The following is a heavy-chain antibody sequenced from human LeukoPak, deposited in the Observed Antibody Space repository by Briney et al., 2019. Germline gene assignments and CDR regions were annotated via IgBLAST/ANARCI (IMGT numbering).Heavy chain of an antibody. CDR2: ISAYNGNT. CDR3: ARLYNSYYYYYYMDV. Sequence: GASVKVSCKASGYTFTSYGISWVRQAPGQGLEWMGWISAYNGNTNYAQKLQGRVTMTTDTSTSTAYMELRSLRSDDTAVYYCARLYNSYYYYYYMDVWGKGTTVTVSS. V-gene: IGHV1-18*01. D-gene: IGHD5-24*01. CDR1: GYTFTSYG. J-gene: IGHJ6*03.